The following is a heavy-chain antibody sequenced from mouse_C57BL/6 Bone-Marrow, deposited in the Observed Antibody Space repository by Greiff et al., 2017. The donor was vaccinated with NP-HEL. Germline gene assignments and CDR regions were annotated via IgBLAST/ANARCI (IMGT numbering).Heavy chain of an antibody. D-gene: IGHD4-1*01. Sequence: QVQLQQSGAELARPGASVKLSCKASGYTFTSYWMHWVKQRPIQGLEWIGNIDPSDSETHYNQKFKDKATLTVDKSSSTAYMQLSSLTSEDSAVYYCARRTGSYFDYWGQGTTLTVSS. CDR1: GYTFTSYW. V-gene: IGHV1-52*01. CDR2: IDPSDSET. CDR3: ARRTGSYFDY. J-gene: IGHJ2*01.